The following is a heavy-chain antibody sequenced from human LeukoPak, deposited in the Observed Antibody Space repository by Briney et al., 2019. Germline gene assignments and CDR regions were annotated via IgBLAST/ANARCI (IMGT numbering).Heavy chain of an antibody. J-gene: IGHJ4*02. CDR3: ARRSSSWFPFDY. CDR1: GYSLSSGYY. CDR2: IYHSGST. V-gene: IGHV4-38-2*01. Sequence: KPSETPSLTRAVPGYSLSSGYYWGWIPQPPGKGRGWIGSIYHSGSTYYNPSLKSRVTISVDTSKNQFSLKLSSVTAADTAVYYCARRSSSWFPFDYWGQGTLVTVSS. D-gene: IGHD6-13*01.